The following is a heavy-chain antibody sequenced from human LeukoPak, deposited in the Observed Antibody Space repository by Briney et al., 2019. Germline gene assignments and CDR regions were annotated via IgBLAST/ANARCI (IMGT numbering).Heavy chain of an antibody. CDR2: ISAYNGNT. CDR3: ARDRSIAAADNWFDP. V-gene: IGHV1-18*01. D-gene: IGHD6-13*01. J-gene: IGHJ5*02. Sequence: ASVKVSSKASGYTFTSYGISWVRQAPGQGLEWMGWISAYNGNTNYAQKLQGRVTMTTDTSTSTAYMELRSLRSDDTAVYYCARDRSIAAADNWFDPWGQGTLVTVSS. CDR1: GYTFTSYG.